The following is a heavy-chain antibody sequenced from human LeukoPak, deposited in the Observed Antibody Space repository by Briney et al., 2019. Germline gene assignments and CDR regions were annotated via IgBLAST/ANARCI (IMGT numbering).Heavy chain of an antibody. CDR2: IIPIFGTA. D-gene: IGHD1-26*01. CDR1: GYTFTSYH. V-gene: IGHV1-69*13. Sequence: SVKVSCKASGYTFTSYHMHWVRQAPGQGLEWMGGIIPIFGTANYAQKFQGRVTITADESTSTAYMELSSLRSEDTAVYYCARSVVSHPGSYYYYYMDVWGKGTTVTISS. J-gene: IGHJ6*03. CDR3: ARSVVSHPGSYYYYYMDV.